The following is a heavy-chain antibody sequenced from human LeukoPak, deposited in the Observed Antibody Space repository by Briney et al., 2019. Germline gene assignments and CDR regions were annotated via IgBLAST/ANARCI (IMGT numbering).Heavy chain of an antibody. CDR1: GFTFSSYP. V-gene: IGHV3-23*01. CDR2: ISGGGDNT. CDR3: ARAARRTYFDY. D-gene: IGHD6-6*01. J-gene: IGHJ4*02. Sequence: GGSLRLSCAASGFTFSSYPMSWVRQAPEKGLEWVSAISGGGDNTYYAASVMGRFTISRDNAKNSLYLQMNSLRAEDTAVYYCARAARRTYFDYWGQGTLVTVSS.